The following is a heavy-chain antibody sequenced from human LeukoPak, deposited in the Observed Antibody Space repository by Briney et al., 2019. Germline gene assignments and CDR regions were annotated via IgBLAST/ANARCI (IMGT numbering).Heavy chain of an antibody. J-gene: IGHJ4*02. CDR2: ISSSSSYI. CDR3: ANHLEYCSSGSCSYFDY. CDR1: GFTFSSYS. D-gene: IGHD2-15*01. Sequence: GGSLRLSCAASGFTFSSYSMNWVRQAPGKGLEWVSSISSSSSYIYYADSVKGRFTISRDNAKNSLYLQMNSLRADDTAVYYCANHLEYCSSGSCSYFDYWGQGTLVTVSS. V-gene: IGHV3-21*04.